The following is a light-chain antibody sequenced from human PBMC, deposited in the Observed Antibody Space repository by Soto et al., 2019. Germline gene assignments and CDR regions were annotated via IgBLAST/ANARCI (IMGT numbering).Light chain of an antibody. J-gene: IGKJ1*01. Sequence: ERVMTQSPATLSVSPGERATLSRRASQSVSSNLAWYQQKPGQAPRLLIYGASTRATGIPARFSGSGSGTEFTLTISSLQSEDFAVYYCHQYNNWPRTFGQGTKVEIK. CDR1: QSVSSN. CDR3: HQYNNWPRT. V-gene: IGKV3-15*01. CDR2: GAS.